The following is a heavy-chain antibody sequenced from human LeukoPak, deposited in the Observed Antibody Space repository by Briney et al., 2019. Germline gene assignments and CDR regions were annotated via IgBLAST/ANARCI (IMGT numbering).Heavy chain of an antibody. CDR3: AREDGTAMDNAFDI. CDR2: IYYSGST. Sequence: SETLSLTCTVSGGSISSSSYYWGWIRQPPGKGLEWIGSIYYSGSTYYNPSLKSRVTISEDPSKNQFSLKLRSVTAADTAVYYCAREDGTAMDNAFDIWSQGTMVTVSS. J-gene: IGHJ3*02. D-gene: IGHD5-18*01. CDR1: GGSISSSSYY. V-gene: IGHV4-39*07.